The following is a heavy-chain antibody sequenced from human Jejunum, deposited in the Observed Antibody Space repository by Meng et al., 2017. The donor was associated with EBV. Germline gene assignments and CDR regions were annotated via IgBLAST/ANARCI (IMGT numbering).Heavy chain of an antibody. CDR1: GEFLESRNG. V-gene: IGHV4-4*02. Sequence: VWVRVAGPVLVKPSGPLSLPCALSGEFLESRNGWNWVRESPGGGMDWIGELYYSGGTHYIPSLKSRVTILVDRSENHFSLHLSSVTAMDTAVYFCVRGGDYCLVYWGQGTLVTVSS. D-gene: IGHD2-21*02. CDR3: VRGGDYCLVY. CDR2: LYYSGGT. J-gene: IGHJ4*02.